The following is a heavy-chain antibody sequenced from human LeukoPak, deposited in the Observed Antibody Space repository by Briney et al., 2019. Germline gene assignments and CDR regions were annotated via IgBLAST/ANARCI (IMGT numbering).Heavy chain of an antibody. CDR1: GFTFSSYT. V-gene: IGHV3-48*02. CDR2: ISTGGSNI. D-gene: IGHD1-1*01. CDR3: ARDIRATGHGNFDY. Sequence: GGSLRLSCAASGFTFSSYTMNWVRQAPGKGLEWVSYISTGGSNIYYADSVKGRFTISRDNAKNSLYLQMNSLRDDDTAVYYCARDIRATGHGNFDYWGQGTLVTVSS. J-gene: IGHJ4*02.